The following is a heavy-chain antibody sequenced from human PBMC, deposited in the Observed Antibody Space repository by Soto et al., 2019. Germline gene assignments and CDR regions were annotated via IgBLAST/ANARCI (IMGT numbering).Heavy chain of an antibody. CDR2: INSDGSTT. CDR3: AKSLSENMISFGF. J-gene: IGHJ4*02. V-gene: IGHV3-74*01. CDR1: GFTFSSYW. D-gene: IGHD3-22*01. Sequence: EVQLVESGGGLVQPGGSLRLSCAASGFTFSSYWMHWVRQAPGKGLVWVSRINSDGSTTSYADSVEGRFTISRDNAKNTLFLQMNSLRAEDTAVYYCAKSLSENMISFGFWGQGTLVSVSS.